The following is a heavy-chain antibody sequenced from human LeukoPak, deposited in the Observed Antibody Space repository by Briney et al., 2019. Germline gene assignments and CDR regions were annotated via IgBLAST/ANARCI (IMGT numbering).Heavy chain of an antibody. J-gene: IGHJ4*02. V-gene: IGHV1-2*02. CDR3: VANSELSWYGFRPDY. D-gene: IGHD6-13*01. Sequence: VASVKVSCKASVYTFTGYYIHWVRQAPGQGLEWMGWITPNSGGTNDAQKLQGRVTMTRDTYISTAYMELSRLRSDDTAVYYCVANSELSWYGFRPDYWGQGTLVTVSS. CDR2: ITPNSGGT. CDR1: VYTFTGYY.